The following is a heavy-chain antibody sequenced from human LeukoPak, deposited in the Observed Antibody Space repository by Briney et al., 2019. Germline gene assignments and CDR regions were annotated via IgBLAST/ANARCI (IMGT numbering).Heavy chain of an antibody. CDR1: GFTFSSCA. D-gene: IGHD6-13*01. J-gene: IGHJ5*02. V-gene: IGHV3-23*01. Sequence: PGGSLRLSCAASGFTFSSCAMIWVRQAPGKGLEWVSAISGSGGNTYYADSVKGRFTISRDNSKHTLYLQMNSLRAVDTAVYYCAKVPLSAAGGWFDPWGQGTLVTVSS. CDR2: ISGSGGNT. CDR3: AKVPLSAAGGWFDP.